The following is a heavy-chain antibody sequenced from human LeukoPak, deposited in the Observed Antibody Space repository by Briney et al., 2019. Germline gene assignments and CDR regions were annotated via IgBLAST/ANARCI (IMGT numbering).Heavy chain of an antibody. CDR2: IYYSGST. D-gene: IGHD4-23*01. V-gene: IGHV4-59*01. J-gene: IGHJ4*02. CDR1: GGSISDYY. CDR3: ARMGNYGANSYYFDY. Sequence: SETLSLTCTVSGGSISDYYLIWIRQPPGKGLEWIGYIYYSGSTNYNPSLKGRVTISVDTSKTQFSLKLSSVTAADTAVYYCARMGNYGANSYYFDYWGRGTLVTVSS.